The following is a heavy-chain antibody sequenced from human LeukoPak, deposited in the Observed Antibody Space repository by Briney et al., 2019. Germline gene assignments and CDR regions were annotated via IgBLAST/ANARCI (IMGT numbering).Heavy chain of an antibody. V-gene: IGHV3-43D*03. CDR2: ISCDGGST. D-gene: IGHD1-26*01. CDR1: CITLDYQA. Sequence: GGFLRLSCATSCITLDYQAKHWVRPAPGKGLEWVSLISCDGGSTYLADSVKGRFTIYRDNRKNYLYLQMKSLRAKDTDLYYCAEDTFLVSVGETTGGFDYWGQGTLVTVSS. CDR3: AEDTFLVSVGETTGGFDY. J-gene: IGHJ4*02.